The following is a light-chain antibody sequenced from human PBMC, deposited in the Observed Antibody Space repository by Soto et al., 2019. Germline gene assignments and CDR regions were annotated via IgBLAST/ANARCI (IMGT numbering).Light chain of an antibody. CDR2: EVN. CDR1: SSDVGDYSY. Sequence: QSVLTQPPSASGSPGQSVTISCTGTSSDVGDYSYVSWYQHHPGKAPKLIIYEVNKRPSGVPDRFSGSKSGTTASLTVSGLQADDGADYYCTSYAGTNNLVFGGGTKLTVL. CDR3: TSYAGTNNLV. J-gene: IGLJ2*01. V-gene: IGLV2-8*01.